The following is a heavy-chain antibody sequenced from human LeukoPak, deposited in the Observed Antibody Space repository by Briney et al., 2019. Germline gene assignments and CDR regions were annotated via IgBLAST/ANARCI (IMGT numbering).Heavy chain of an antibody. D-gene: IGHD2-15*01. J-gene: IGHJ5*02. CDR3: ARDSFCSGGSCLIGWFDP. V-gene: IGHV1-2*02. CDR2: INPNSGGT. Sequence: ASVKVSCKASGYTFTSYGISWVRQAPGQGLEWMGWINPNSGGTNYAQKFQGRVTITRDTSISTAYMELSRLRSDDTAVYYCARDSFCSGGSCLIGWFDPWGQGTLVTVSS. CDR1: GYTFTSYG.